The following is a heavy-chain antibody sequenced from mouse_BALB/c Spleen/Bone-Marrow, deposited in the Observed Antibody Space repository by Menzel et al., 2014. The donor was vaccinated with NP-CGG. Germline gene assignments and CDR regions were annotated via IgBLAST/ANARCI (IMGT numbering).Heavy chain of an antibody. J-gene: IGHJ3*01. Sequence: QVQLQQSGAELVKPGAPVKLSCKASGYTFTDYWMNWVKQRPGRGLEWIGRIDPSDSETHYNQKFKDKATLTVDKSSTTAHIQLSNLTSEDSAVYYCARTAYWGQGTLVTVSA. CDR2: IDPSDSET. CDR3: ARTAY. CDR1: GYTFTDYW. V-gene: IGHV1-69*02.